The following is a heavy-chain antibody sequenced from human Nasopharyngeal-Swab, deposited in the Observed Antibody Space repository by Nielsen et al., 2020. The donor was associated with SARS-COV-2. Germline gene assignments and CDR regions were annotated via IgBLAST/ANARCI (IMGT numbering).Heavy chain of an antibody. V-gene: IGHV3-15*01. CDR2: IKSKSDGGTT. CDR1: GFTFTNAW. Sequence: GESLKISCAASGFTFTNAWMGWVRQAPGKGLEWVGRIKSKSDGGTTDYAAPVKGRFSISRDDSRNTIYVQMNTLQTGDTAVYYCTTDRGITERPLFDFWGQGTLVTVSS. J-gene: IGHJ4*02. CDR3: TTDRGITERPLFDF. D-gene: IGHD1-14*01.